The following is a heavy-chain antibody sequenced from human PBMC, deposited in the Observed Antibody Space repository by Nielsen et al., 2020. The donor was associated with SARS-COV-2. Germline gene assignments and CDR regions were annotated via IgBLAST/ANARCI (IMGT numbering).Heavy chain of an antibody. Sequence: WVRQAPGQGLEWMGWISAYNGNTNYAQKLQGRVTMTTDTSTSTAYMELRSLRSDDTAVYYCARDLLVPRLMDVWGQGTTVTVSS. CDR3: ARDLLVPRLMDV. V-gene: IGHV1-18*01. J-gene: IGHJ6*02. D-gene: IGHD3-10*01. CDR2: ISAYNGNT.